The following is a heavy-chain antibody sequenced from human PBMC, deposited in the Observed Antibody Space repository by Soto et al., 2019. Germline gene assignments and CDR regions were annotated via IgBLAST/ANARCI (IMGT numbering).Heavy chain of an antibody. CDR1: GFTFSSYA. CDR2: ISYDGSNK. D-gene: IGHD3-3*01. Sequence: QVQLVESGGGVVQPGRSLRLSCAASGFTFSSYAMHWVRQAPGKGLEWVAVISYDGSNKYYADSVKGRFTISRDNSKNTQYLQMNSLRAEDTAVYCCARETYYDFWSGPYYGMDVWGQGTTVTVSS. CDR3: ARETYYDFWSGPYYGMDV. J-gene: IGHJ6*02. V-gene: IGHV3-30-3*01.